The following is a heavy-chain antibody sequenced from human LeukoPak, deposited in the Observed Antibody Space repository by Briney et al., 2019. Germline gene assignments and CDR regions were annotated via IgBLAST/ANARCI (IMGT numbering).Heavy chain of an antibody. CDR2: ISSSSSYT. CDR3: ARDEVTTVTMAVY. Sequence: SGGSLRLSCAASGFTFSDYYMSWIRQAPGKGLEWVSYISSSSSYTNYADSVKGRFTISRDNAKNSLYLQMNSLRAEDTAVYYCARDEVTTVTMAVYWGQGTLVTVSS. D-gene: IGHD4-17*01. V-gene: IGHV3-11*06. J-gene: IGHJ4*02. CDR1: GFTFSDYY.